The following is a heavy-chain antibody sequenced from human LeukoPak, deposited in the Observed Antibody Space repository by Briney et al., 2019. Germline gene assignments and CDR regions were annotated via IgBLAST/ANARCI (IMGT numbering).Heavy chain of an antibody. CDR3: ARSISGWYYFDY. D-gene: IGHD6-13*01. J-gene: IGHJ4*02. V-gene: IGHV4-59*08. Sequence: AETLSLTCSVSGGSNSGYYWSWIRQPPGKGLEWIGYINYSGRTDYNPSFKSRVIISVDTSKNQFSLKLSSVTAADTAVFYCARSISGWYYFDYWGQGTLVTVSS. CDR2: INYSGRT. CDR1: GGSNSGYY.